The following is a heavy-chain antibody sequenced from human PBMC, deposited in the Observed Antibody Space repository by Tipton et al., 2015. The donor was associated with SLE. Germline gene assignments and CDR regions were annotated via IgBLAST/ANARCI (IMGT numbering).Heavy chain of an antibody. V-gene: IGHV3-72*01. Sequence: SLRLSCAASGFTFSDYYMDWVRQAPGKGLEWVGRTRNKANSYTTEYAASVKGRFTISRDDSKNSLYLQMNSLKTEDTAVYYCARAPYSSGWYSQVDYWGQGTLVTVSS. CDR2: TRNKANSYTT. CDR3: ARAPYSSGWYSQVDY. J-gene: IGHJ4*02. D-gene: IGHD6-19*01. CDR1: GFTFSDYY.